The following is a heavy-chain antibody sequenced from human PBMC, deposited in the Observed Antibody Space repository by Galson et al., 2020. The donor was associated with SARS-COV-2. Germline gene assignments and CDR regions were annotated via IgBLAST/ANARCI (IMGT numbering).Heavy chain of an antibody. J-gene: IGHJ4*02. Sequence: GGSLRLYCAASGFTFSRYVMTYVRQAPGKGPECVAAIRRSGGSAYYADSVKGRFTISRDNSKNTLYLQMNSLRADDTAVYYCAQGTEQVFFFWGQGTLVTVSS. CDR3: AQGTEQVFFF. D-gene: IGHD3-3*01. CDR1: GFTFSRYV. V-gene: IGHV3-23*01. CDR2: IRRSGGSA.